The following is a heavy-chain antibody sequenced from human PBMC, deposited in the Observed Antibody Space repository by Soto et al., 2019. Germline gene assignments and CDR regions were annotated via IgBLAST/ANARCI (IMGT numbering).Heavy chain of an antibody. CDR1: GGSISSSRYY. Sequence: SATLSLTRTVSGGSISSSRYYWRWIRQPPGKGLEWIGSIYYSGSTYYNPSLKSRVTISVDTSKNQFSLKLSSVTAADTAVYYCASKGSSSFLIYYYYGMDVWGQGTTVT. CDR3: ASKGSSSFLIYYYYGMDV. CDR2: IYYSGST. D-gene: IGHD6-6*01. J-gene: IGHJ6*02. V-gene: IGHV4-39*01.